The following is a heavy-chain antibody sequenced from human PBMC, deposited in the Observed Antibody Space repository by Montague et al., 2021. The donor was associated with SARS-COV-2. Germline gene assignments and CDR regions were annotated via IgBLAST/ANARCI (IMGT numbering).Heavy chain of an antibody. J-gene: IGHJ5*02. D-gene: IGHD2/OR15-2a*01. CDR3: AREAYYFVPGRVNNGGFDP. CDR2: IYANGNF. CDR1: GDSITPYGDSIGGYF. V-gene: IGHV4-4*07. Sequence: SETLSLTCSVSGDSITPYGDSIGGYFWSWIRQPAGKGLEWIGRIYANGNFDYNPSPNSLVSMSMDTSKQEFSMRLISVTAADTAVYYCAREAYYFVPGRVNNGGFDPWGQGILVTVSS.